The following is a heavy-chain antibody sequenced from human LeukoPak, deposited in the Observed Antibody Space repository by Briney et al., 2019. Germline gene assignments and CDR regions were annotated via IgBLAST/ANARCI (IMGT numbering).Heavy chain of an antibody. J-gene: IGHJ5*02. D-gene: IGHD6-13*01. CDR1: GFTFDDYG. Sequence: GGSLRLSCADSGFTFDDYGMSWVHQAPGKGLEWVSGINWNGGSTGYADSVKGRFTISRDNAKNSLYLQMNSLRAEDTAVYYCARGFGQLVLGWFDPWGRGTLVTVSS. CDR3: ARGFGQLVLGWFDP. V-gene: IGHV3-20*04. CDR2: INWNGGST.